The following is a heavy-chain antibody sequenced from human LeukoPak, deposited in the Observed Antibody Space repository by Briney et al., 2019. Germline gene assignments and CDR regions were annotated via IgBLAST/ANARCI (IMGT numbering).Heavy chain of an antibody. CDR3: ARGSLVRWGFFDP. CDR2: INHSGST. V-gene: IGHV4-34*01. D-gene: IGHD3-16*01. CDR1: GGSFSGYY. Sequence: SETLSLTCAVYGGSFSGYYWSWIRQPPGKGLEWIGEINHSGSTNYNPSLKSRVTISVDTSKNQFSLKLSSATAADTAVYYCARGSLVRWGFFDPWGQGTLVTVSS. J-gene: IGHJ5*02.